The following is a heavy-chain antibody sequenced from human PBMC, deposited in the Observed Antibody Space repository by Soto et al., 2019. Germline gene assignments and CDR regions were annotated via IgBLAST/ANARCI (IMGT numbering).Heavy chain of an antibody. Sequence: SVKVSCKASGGTFSSYAISWVRQAPGQGLEWMGGIIPIFGTANYAQKCQGRVTITADKSTSTAYMELSSLRSEDTAVYYCARDRGEFDFAYYYYGMDVWGQGTTVTVSS. CDR3: ARDRGEFDFAYYYYGMDV. J-gene: IGHJ6*02. V-gene: IGHV1-69*06. D-gene: IGHD3-10*01. CDR1: GGTFSSYA. CDR2: IIPIFGTA.